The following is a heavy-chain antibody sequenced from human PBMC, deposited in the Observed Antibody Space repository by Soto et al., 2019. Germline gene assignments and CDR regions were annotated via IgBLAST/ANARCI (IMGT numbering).Heavy chain of an antibody. V-gene: IGHV1-18*01. Sequence: QAQLVQSGAEVKKPGASVNVSCKASGYDYVTYAITWVRQRPGQGLEWMGWISTLNGNTNYAQNFQGRVTMTTDTSTRIVQLELRRLRSDDTAVYYCVRRVQVWLPDYYGMDVWGQGTTVTVSS. CDR1: GYDYVTYA. D-gene: IGHD5-18*01. CDR2: ISTLNGNT. J-gene: IGHJ6*02. CDR3: VRRVQVWLPDYYGMDV.